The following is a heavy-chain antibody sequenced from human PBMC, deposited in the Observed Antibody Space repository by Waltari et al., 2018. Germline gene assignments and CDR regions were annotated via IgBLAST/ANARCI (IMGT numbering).Heavy chain of an antibody. V-gene: IGHV4-34*01. CDR3: ARAVTVRLGELSPIDY. D-gene: IGHD3-16*02. CDR1: GGSFSGYY. CDR2: INHSGST. J-gene: IGHJ4*02. Sequence: QVQLQQWGAGLLKPSETLSLTCAVYGGSFSGYYWSWIRQPPGKGLEWIGEINHSGSTNYNPSLKSRVTISVDTSKNQFSLKLSSVTAADTAVYYCARAVTVRLGELSPIDYWGQGTLVTVSS.